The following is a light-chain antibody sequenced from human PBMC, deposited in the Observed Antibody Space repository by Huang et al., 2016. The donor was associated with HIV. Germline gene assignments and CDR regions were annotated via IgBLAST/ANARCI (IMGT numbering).Light chain of an antibody. V-gene: IGKV2-28*01. J-gene: IGKJ4*01. CDR1: QSLQNSNGYNY. Sequence: IVMIQSPISLPVTPGEPASISCRSSQSLQNSNGYNYLDWYLQKPGQSPQLLIYMGSTRASGVPDRFSGSGSGTEFTLKITRVEAEDVGVYYCMQALQTSFSFGGGTKVEI. CDR3: MQALQTSFS. CDR2: MGS.